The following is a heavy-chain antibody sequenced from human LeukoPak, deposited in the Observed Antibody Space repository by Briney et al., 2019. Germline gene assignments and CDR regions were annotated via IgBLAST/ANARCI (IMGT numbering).Heavy chain of an antibody. J-gene: IGHJ3*01. D-gene: IGHD2-2*02. CDR3: ARRLYCSGFSCHTGPDAFDV. CDR1: GFTFSRYW. CDR2: IKEDEGEK. V-gene: IGHV3-7*01. Sequence: GGSLRLSCAASGFTFSRYWMSWVRQAPGKGLEWVANIKEDEGEKQYVDSVKGRFTISRDNAKNSLYLQMNSLRSEDTAVYYCARRLYCSGFSCHTGPDAFDVWGQGTVVTVSS.